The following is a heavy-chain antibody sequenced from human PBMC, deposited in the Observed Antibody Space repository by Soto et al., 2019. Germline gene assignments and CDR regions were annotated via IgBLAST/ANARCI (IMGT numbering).Heavy chain of an antibody. V-gene: IGHV4-4*02. J-gene: IGHJ5*02. CDR1: GGSISSSNW. CDR2: IYHSGST. CDR3: ARAVRGSTYYYDSSRSFCFDP. Sequence: SETLSLTCAVSGGSISSSNWWSWVRQPPGKGLEWIGQIYHSGSTNYNPSLKSRVTISVDKSKNQFSLKLSSVTAADTAVYYCARAVRGSTYYYDSSRSFCFDPWGQGILVTVSS. D-gene: IGHD3-22*01.